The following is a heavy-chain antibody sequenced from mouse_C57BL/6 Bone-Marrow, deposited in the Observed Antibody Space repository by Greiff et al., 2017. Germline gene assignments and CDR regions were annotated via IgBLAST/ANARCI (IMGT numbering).Heavy chain of an antibody. Sequence: QVQLQQSGPELVKPGASVKISCKASGYAFSSSWMNWVKQRPGKGLEWIGRIYPGDGDTNYNGKFKGKATLTADKSSRTAYMQLSSLTSEYSAVYFLARGGNYWGQGTTLTVSS. J-gene: IGHJ2*01. CDR2: IYPGDGDT. CDR1: GYAFSSSW. CDR3: ARGGNY. V-gene: IGHV1-82*01.